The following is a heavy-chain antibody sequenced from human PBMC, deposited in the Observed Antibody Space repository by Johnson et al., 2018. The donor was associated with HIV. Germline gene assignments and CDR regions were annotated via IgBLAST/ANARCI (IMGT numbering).Heavy chain of an antibody. D-gene: IGHD3-9*01. Sequence: VQLVESGGGLVKPGGSLRLSCAASGFTFSDYYMSWIRQAPGKGLEWVSYISSSGSTIYYADSVKGRFTISRDNATNSLYLQMSSLRAEDTAVYYCAREGVAVRYIDDAFDIWGQGTMVTVSS. CDR2: ISSSGSTI. CDR1: GFTFSDYY. CDR3: AREGVAVRYIDDAFDI. J-gene: IGHJ3*02. V-gene: IGHV3-11*04.